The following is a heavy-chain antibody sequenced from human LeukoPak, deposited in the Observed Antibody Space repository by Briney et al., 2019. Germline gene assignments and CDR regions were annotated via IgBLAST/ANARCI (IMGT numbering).Heavy chain of an antibody. CDR2: ISSSSSYI. CDR1: GFTFSSYS. J-gene: IGHJ3*02. CDR3: AREYCSGGSCYYDAFDI. V-gene: IGHV3-21*01. Sequence: PRGSLRLSCAASGFTFSSYSMNWVRQAPGKGLEWVSSISSSSSYIYYADSVKGRFTISRDNAKNSLYLQMNSLRAEDTAVYYCAREYCSGGSCYYDAFDIWGQGTMVTVSS. D-gene: IGHD2-15*01.